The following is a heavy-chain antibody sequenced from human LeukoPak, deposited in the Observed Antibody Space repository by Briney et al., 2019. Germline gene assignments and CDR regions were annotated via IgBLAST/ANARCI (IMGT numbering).Heavy chain of an antibody. D-gene: IGHD1-26*01. V-gene: IGHV3-30-3*01. CDR3: ARGPLVGATLDY. J-gene: IGHJ4*02. CDR2: ISHDGSNE. CDR1: GFTFSGYA. Sequence: GGSLRLSCAASGFTFSGYAMHWVRQAPGKGLEWVAGISHDGSNEYYADSEKGRLTISRDYSKNTLFLHMNSLRAEDTGVYYCARGPLVGATLDYWGQGTLATVSS.